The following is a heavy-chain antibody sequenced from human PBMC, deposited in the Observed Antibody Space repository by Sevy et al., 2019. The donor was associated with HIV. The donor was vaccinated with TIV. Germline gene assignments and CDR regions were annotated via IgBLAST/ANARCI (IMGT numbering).Heavy chain of an antibody. CDR1: GYSFTSYW. Sequence: GESLKISCKGSGYSFTSYWIGWVRQMPGKGLEWMGIIYPGNSDTRYSPSFQGQVTNSADKSISTAYLQWRSLKASDPAMYYCARNLAMVRGVIPFQPFDYWGQGTLVTVSS. CDR3: ARNLAMVRGVIPFQPFDY. V-gene: IGHV5-51*01. J-gene: IGHJ4*02. CDR2: IYPGNSDT. D-gene: IGHD3-10*01.